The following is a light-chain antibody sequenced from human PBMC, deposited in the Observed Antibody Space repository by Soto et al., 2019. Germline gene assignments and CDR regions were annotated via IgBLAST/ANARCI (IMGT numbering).Light chain of an antibody. CDR3: SSYTSSTSTLGV. Sequence: QSALTQPASVSGSPGQSITISCTGTSSDVGTYNYVSWYQQHPGRAPKLMIYEVTNRPSGVSNRFSGSKSGNTASLTISGLQAEDEADYYCSSYTSSTSTLGVFGGGTKLTVL. J-gene: IGLJ2*01. V-gene: IGLV2-14*01. CDR2: EVT. CDR1: SSDVGTYNY.